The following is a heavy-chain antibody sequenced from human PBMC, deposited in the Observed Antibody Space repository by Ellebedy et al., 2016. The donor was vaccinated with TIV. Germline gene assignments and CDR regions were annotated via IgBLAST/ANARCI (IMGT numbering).Heavy chain of an antibody. D-gene: IGHD6-13*01. CDR2: ISSSSRTI. CDR1: GFTFIIYS. V-gene: IGHV3-48*01. J-gene: IGHJ3*02. Sequence: GESLKISCAASGFTFIIYSLNWVRQAPGKGLEWVSYISSSSRTIYYADSVKGQFTISRDNAKNSLYLQMNSLRAEDTAVYYCAAAAGAGDDAFDIWGQGTMVTVSS. CDR3: AAAAGAGDDAFDI.